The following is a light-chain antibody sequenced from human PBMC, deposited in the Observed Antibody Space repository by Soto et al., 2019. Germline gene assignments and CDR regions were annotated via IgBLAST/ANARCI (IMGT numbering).Light chain of an antibody. V-gene: IGLV1-51*01. Sequence: QSALTQPPSVSGAPRQTVTISCSGSSSNIGNNYVSWYHRVPGTAPKLLIYDNNERPSGIPDRFSGSKSGTSATLDITGLQTGDEGDYYCGTWDSRLRVVVFGGGTKLTVL. J-gene: IGLJ2*01. CDR2: DNN. CDR1: SSNIGNNY. CDR3: GTWDSRLRVVV.